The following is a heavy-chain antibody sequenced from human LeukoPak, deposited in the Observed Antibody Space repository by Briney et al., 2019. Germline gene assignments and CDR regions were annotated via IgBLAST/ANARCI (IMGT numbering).Heavy chain of an antibody. D-gene: IGHD1-26*01. CDR3: AREHTLRRVAPATPDY. CDR2: ISSSSSYI. CDR1: GFTFSSYS. J-gene: IGHJ4*02. V-gene: IGHV3-21*01. Sequence: GGSLRLSCAASGFTFSSYSMNWVRQAPGKGLEWVSSISSSSSYIYYADSVKGRFTISRDNAKNSLYLQMNSLRAEDTAVYYCAREHTLRRVAPATPDYWGQGTLVTVSS.